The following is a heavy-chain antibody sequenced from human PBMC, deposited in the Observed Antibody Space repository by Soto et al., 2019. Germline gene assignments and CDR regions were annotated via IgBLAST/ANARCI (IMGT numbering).Heavy chain of an antibody. CDR1: GFTFSSYW. Sequence: EVQLVESGGGLVQPGGSLRLSCAASGFTFSSYWMSWVRQAPGKGLEWVANIKQDGSEKYFVDSVKGRFTISRDNAKNSHYLQMNSVRAEDTAVYYCATDYDSSGYRAFDIWGQGTMVTVSS. CDR3: ATDYDSSGYRAFDI. CDR2: IKQDGSEK. D-gene: IGHD3-22*01. J-gene: IGHJ3*02. V-gene: IGHV3-7*04.